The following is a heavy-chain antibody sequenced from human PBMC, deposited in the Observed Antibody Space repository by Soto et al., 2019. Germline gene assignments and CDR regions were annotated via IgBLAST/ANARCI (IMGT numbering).Heavy chain of an antibody. CDR1: GFTFDSYA. CDR2: INGRGVNT. D-gene: IGHD6-19*01. J-gene: IGHJ2*01. Sequence: EVQLLESGGGWVQPGGSLRLSCAASGFTFDSYAMNWVRQAPGKGLEWVAAINGRGVNTYFADSVKGRFTISRDNSNNTLFLQMNSLRAENTAVYYCATVLCGSDWYGYWYFDLWGRGTLVTVSS. V-gene: IGHV3-23*01. CDR3: ATVLCGSDWYGYWYFDL.